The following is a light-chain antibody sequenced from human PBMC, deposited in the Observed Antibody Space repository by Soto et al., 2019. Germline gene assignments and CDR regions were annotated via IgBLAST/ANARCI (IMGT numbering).Light chain of an antibody. CDR3: SSYTINRLFV. J-gene: IGLJ1*01. CDR1: SSDVGAYNY. CDR2: EIY. V-gene: IGLV2-14*01. Sequence: QSVLTQPASVSGSPGQSITISCTGTSSDVGAYNYVSWYQHHPGKAPKLMVYEIYNRPSGASSRFSGSKSGNTASLTISGLQAEDEADYYCSSYTINRLFVFGTWTKVTVL.